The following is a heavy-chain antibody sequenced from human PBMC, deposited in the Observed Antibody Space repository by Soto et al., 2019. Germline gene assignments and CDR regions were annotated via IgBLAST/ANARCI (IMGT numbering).Heavy chain of an antibody. D-gene: IGHD3-3*01. CDR1: GVSIGTGGYY. CDR3: ASYNFGVFFDY. Sequence: SETLSLTCTVSGVSIGTGGYYWSWIRQPPGKGLEWIGYVYYSGSTNYNPSLKSPVTISVDTSKNQFSLKLSSVTAADTAVYYCASYNFGVFFDYWGQGTLVTVSS. CDR2: VYYSGST. J-gene: IGHJ4*02. V-gene: IGHV4-61*08.